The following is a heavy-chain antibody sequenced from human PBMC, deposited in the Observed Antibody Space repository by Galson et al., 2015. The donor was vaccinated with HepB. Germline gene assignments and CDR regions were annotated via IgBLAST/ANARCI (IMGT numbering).Heavy chain of an antibody. Sequence: SLRLSCAASGLTSSGSAIPWVCQISGKGPEWVCRIGSTANNLATVYVASVKGRFSISRDDSKNTAFLQMNTLKTEDTAVYYCVRLGDLSGYSSAWGQGTLVTVSS. CDR1: GLTSSGSA. J-gene: IGHJ5*02. V-gene: IGHV3-73*01. CDR3: VRLGDLSGYSSA. D-gene: IGHD3-22*01. CDR2: IGSTANNLAT.